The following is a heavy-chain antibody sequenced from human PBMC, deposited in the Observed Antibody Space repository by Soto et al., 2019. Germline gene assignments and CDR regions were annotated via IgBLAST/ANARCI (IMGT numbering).Heavy chain of an antibody. CDR3: AKRPQGFSYGNWFDP. Sequence: PGGSLRLSCAASGFTFSSYAMSWVRQAPGKGLEWVSAISGSGGSTYYADSVKGRFTISRDNSKNTLYLQMNSLRAEDTAVYYCAKRPQGFSYGNWFDPWGQGTLVTVSS. J-gene: IGHJ5*02. CDR2: ISGSGGST. V-gene: IGHV3-23*01. CDR1: GFTFSSYA. D-gene: IGHD2-15*01.